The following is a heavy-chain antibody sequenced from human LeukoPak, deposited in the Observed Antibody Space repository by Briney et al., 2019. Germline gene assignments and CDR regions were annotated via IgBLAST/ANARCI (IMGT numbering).Heavy chain of an antibody. CDR3: ARYIPITHSNIYYYYYYYMDV. CDR2: INSAGST. D-gene: IGHD4-11*01. J-gene: IGHJ6*03. Sequence: KSGGSLRLSCAASGFTVNSYAMTWVRQAPGKGLEWVSTINSAGSTFYTDSVKGRFTISRDNSKNTLNLQMNNLRAEDTAVYYCARYIPITHSNIYYYYYYYMDVWGKGTTVTVSS. V-gene: IGHV3-23*01. CDR1: GFTVNSYA.